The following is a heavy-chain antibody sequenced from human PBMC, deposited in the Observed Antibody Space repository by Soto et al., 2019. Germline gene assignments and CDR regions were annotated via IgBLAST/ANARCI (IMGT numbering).Heavy chain of an antibody. CDR3: AKDLCRGYSYRPRFDY. J-gene: IGHJ4*02. D-gene: IGHD5-18*01. CDR2: ISGSGGST. V-gene: IGHV3-23*01. CDR1: GFTFSSYA. Sequence: PGGSLRLSCVASGFTFSSYAMSWVRQAPGKGLEWVSAISGSGGSTYYADSVKGRFTISRDNSKNTLYLQMNSLRAEDTAVYYCAKDLCRGYSYRPRFDYWGQGTLVPVSS.